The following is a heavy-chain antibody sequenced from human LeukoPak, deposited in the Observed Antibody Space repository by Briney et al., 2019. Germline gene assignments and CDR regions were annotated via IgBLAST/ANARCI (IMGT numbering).Heavy chain of an antibody. CDR2: IYTTGNT. CDR1: GGSVISGSYY. D-gene: IGHD4-17*01. CDR3: ARDSQDYADDLVYYYYYMDV. V-gene: IGHV4-61*09. Sequence: PSETLSLTCTVSGGSVISGSYYWSWIRQPPGKGLEWIGHIYTTGNTNYNPSLKSRVTISIDTSKNQFSLKLSSVTAADSARYFCARDSQDYADDLVYYYYYMDVWGKGTTVTVSS. J-gene: IGHJ6*03.